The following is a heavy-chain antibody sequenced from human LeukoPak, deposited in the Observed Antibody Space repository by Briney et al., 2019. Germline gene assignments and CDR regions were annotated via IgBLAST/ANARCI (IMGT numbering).Heavy chain of an antibody. CDR3: AREDGSSLGYFDY. J-gene: IGHJ4*02. D-gene: IGHD1-26*01. CDR1: GYTFTGYY. Sequence: TSVKVSCKASGYTFTGYYMYWVRQTPGQGLEWMGWINPNSGGTNYAQKFQGRVTMTRDTSISTAYMELSRLRSDDTAVYYCAREDGSSLGYFDYWGQGTLVTVSS. V-gene: IGHV1-2*02. CDR2: INPNSGGT.